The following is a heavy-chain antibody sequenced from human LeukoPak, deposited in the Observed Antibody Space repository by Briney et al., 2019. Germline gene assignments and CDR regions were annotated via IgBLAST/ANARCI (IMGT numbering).Heavy chain of an antibody. CDR3: ARVTMGFGESLYRGWGFDL. CDR1: GGSISSGDYY. Sequence: NPSETLSLTCTVSGGSISSGDYYWSWIRQPPGKGLEWIGSIYYSGPTYYNPSLRSRVTISADTSRNQFSLTLNSVTAAHTAVYYCARVTMGFGESLYRGWGFDLWGRGTLVTVSS. V-gene: IGHV4-39*01. CDR2: IYYSGPT. D-gene: IGHD3-10*01. J-gene: IGHJ2*01.